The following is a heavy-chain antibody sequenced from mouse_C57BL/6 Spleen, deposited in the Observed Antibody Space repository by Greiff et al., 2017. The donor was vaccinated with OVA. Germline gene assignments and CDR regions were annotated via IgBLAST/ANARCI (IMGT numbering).Heavy chain of an antibody. CDR1: GYTFTSYT. CDR2: INPSSGYT. D-gene: IGHD1-1*01. J-gene: IGHJ2*01. Sequence: VQLQESGAELARPGASVKMTCKASGYTFTSYTMHWVKQRPGQGLEWIGYINPSSGYTKYNQKFKDKATLTADKSSSTAYMQLSSLTSEDSAVYYCARKRDYGSSPPFDYWGQGTTLTVSS. CDR3: ARKRDYGSSPPFDY. V-gene: IGHV1-4*01.